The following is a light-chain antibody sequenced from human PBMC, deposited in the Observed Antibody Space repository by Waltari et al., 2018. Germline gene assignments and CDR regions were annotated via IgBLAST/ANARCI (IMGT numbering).Light chain of an antibody. CDR3: CSYAPSSTHVA. V-gene: IGLV2-23*02. J-gene: IGLJ2*01. Sequence: QSALTQPAPVSGSPGQSITISCTGTSSDVDDYNFVSWYQQPPGKAPKLIIYDVSKRPSGVSNRFSGSKSGNTASLTISGLQAEDEADYYCCSYAPSSTHVAFGGGTRLTVL. CDR2: DVS. CDR1: SSDVDDYNF.